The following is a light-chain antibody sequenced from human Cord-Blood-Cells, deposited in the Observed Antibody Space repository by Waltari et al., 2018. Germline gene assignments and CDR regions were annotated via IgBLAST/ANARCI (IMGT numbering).Light chain of an antibody. V-gene: IGLV2-14*01. J-gene: IGLJ3*02. CDR1: RSDVGGYNS. Sequence: QSALTQPASVSGSPGQSITLSCTGTRSDVGGYNSVSWYQQHPGKAPKLMIYDVSNRPSGVSNRFSGSKSGNTASLTISGLQAEDEADYYCSSYTSSSTWVFGGGTKLTVL. CDR2: DVS. CDR3: SSYTSSSTWV.